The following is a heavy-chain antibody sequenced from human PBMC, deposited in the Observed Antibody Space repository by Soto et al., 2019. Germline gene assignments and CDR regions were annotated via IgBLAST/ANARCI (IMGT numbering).Heavy chain of an antibody. D-gene: IGHD6-19*01. V-gene: IGHV3-30*03. CDR3: AEWLVLDA. Sequence: LRLSCAASGFTFSSYGMHWVRQAPGKGLAWVAVISFDGSNKYYADSVKGRFTISRDNSKNKLYLQMNSLRAEDTAVYYCAEWLVLDAWGQGTLVTVSS. CDR1: GFTFSSYG. CDR2: ISFDGSNK. J-gene: IGHJ5*02.